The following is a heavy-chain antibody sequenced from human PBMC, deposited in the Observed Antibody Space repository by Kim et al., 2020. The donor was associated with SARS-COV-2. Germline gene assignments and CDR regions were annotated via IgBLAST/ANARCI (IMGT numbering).Heavy chain of an antibody. CDR2: INPNSGGT. CDR3: ARAKFDYYDSSGEFDY. V-gene: IGHV1-2*06. CDR1: GYTFTGYY. D-gene: IGHD3-22*01. J-gene: IGHJ4*02. Sequence: ASVKVSCKASGYTFTGYYMHWVRQAPGQGLEWMGRINPNSGGTNYAQKFQGRVTMTRDTSISTAYMELSRLRSDDTAVYYCARAKFDYYDSSGEFDYWGQGTLVTVSS.